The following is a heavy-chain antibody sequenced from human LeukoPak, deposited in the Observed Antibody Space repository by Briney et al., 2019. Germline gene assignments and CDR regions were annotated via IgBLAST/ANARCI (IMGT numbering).Heavy chain of an antibody. V-gene: IGHV3-30-3*01. J-gene: IGHJ5*02. CDR3: ARPYYYDSSGYT. CDR1: GFTFSSYA. D-gene: IGHD3-22*01. Sequence: GGSLRLSYAASGFTFSSYAMHWVRQAPGKGLEWVAVISYDGSNKYYADSVKGRFTIFRDNSKNTLYLQMNSLRAEDTAVYYCARPYYYDSSGYTWGQGTLVTVSS. CDR2: ISYDGSNK.